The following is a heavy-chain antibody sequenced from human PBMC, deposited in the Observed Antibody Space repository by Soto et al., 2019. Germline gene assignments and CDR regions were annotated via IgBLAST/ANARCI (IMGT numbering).Heavy chain of an antibody. J-gene: IGHJ4*02. Sequence: GASVKVSCKASGYTFTSYGISWVRQAPGQGLEWMGWISAYNGNTNYAQKLQGRVTMTTDTSTSTAYMELRSLRSDDTAVYYCARDLRYCSSTSCYSGDYWGQGTLVTVSS. CDR3: ARDLRYCSSTSCYSGDY. CDR1: GYTFTSYG. D-gene: IGHD2-2*02. CDR2: ISAYNGNT. V-gene: IGHV1-18*01.